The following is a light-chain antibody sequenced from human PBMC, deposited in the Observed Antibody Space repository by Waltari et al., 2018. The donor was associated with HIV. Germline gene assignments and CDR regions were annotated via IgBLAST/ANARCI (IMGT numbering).Light chain of an antibody. CDR3: ATWDSSLRTEV. J-gene: IGLJ3*02. V-gene: IGLV1-51*01. CDR2: GND. Sequence: QSVLTQPPSVSAALGQKVTISCSGTRSNIVSNYVSWYQHFPSTAPKLIIYGNDKRPSGIPDRFSGAKSGSSATLGITGLLTGDEAIYYCATWDSSLRTEVFGGGTKLTVL. CDR1: RSNIVSNY.